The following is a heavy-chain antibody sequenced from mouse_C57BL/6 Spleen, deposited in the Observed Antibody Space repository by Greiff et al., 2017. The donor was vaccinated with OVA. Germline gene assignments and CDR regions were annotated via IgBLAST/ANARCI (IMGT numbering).Heavy chain of an antibody. D-gene: IGHD2-5*01. CDR2: INPNNGGT. V-gene: IGHV1-22*01. Sequence: VQLKQSGPELVKPGASVKMSCKASGYTFTDYNMHWVKQSHGKSLEWIGYINPNNGGTSYNQKFKGKATLTVNKSSSTAYMELRSLTSEDSAVYYCARDSNYLAWFAYWGQGTLVTVSA. CDR1: GYTFTDYN. CDR3: ARDSNYLAWFAY. J-gene: IGHJ3*01.